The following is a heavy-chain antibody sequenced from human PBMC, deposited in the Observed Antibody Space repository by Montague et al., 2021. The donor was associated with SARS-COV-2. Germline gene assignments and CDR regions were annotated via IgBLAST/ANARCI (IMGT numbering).Heavy chain of an antibody. CDR3: ARVGAYGDYPTPPTSDY. CDR1: GGSISSYY. D-gene: IGHD4-17*01. V-gene: IGHV4-59*01. CDR2: IYYSGST. Sequence: SETLSLTCTVSGGSISSYYWSWIRQPPGKGLEWIGYIYYSGSTNYNPSLKSRVTISVDTSKNQFSLKLSSVTAADTAVYYCARVGAYGDYPTPPTSDYWGQGTLVTVSS. J-gene: IGHJ4*02.